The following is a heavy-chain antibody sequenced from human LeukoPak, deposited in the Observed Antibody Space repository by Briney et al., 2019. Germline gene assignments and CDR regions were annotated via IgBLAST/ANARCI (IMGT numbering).Heavy chain of an antibody. Sequence: GGSLRLSCAASGFTFSTCTMNWVRQAPGKGLEWVSSISSSSSYIYYADSVRGRFTISRDDAKNSLYLQMSSLRAEDTAVYYCAGDPTSSWETAFDIWGQGTMVTVSS. CDR2: ISSSSSYI. CDR3: AGDPTSSWETAFDI. D-gene: IGHD1-26*01. CDR1: GFTFSTCT. V-gene: IGHV3-21*01. J-gene: IGHJ3*02.